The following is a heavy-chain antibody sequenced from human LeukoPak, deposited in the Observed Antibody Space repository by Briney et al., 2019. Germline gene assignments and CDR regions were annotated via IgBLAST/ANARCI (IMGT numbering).Heavy chain of an antibody. Sequence: SVKVSCKASGFTFTSSAMQWVRQARGQRLEWIGWIVVGSGNTNYAQKFQERVTITRDMSTSTAYMELSSLRSEDTAVYYCAADQDGYSGRNNWFDPWGQGTLVTVSS. V-gene: IGHV1-58*02. D-gene: IGHD1-26*01. CDR3: AADQDGYSGRNNWFDP. CDR1: GFTFTSSA. CDR2: IVVGSGNT. J-gene: IGHJ5*02.